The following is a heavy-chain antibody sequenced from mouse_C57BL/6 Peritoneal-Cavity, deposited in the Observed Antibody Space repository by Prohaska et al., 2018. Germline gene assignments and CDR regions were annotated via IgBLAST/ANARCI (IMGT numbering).Heavy chain of an antibody. CDR3: ARDYGSSYGAMDY. CDR1: GYTFTSYW. Sequence: QVQLQQPGAELVKPGASVKLSCKVSGYTFTSYWMHWVKQRPGRGIEWIGRIDPKSGGTKYNEKFKSKATLTVDKPSSTAYMQLSSLTSEDSAVYYCARDYGSSYGAMDYWGQGTSVTVSS. J-gene: IGHJ4*01. D-gene: IGHD1-1*01. CDR2: IDPKSGGT. V-gene: IGHV1-72*01.